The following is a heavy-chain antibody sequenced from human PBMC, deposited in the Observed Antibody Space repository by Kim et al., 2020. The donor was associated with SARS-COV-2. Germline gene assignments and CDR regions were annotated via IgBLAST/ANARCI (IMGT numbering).Heavy chain of an antibody. CDR3: AKAYPACSAYYYMDV. Sequence: GGSLRLSCAAFGFKFGNYSMHWVRQAPGKGLEWVASIHWNSGNIGYADSVKGRFTISRDNAKNSLYLQMNSLRPEDTALYYCAKAYPACSAYYYMDVWGKGTTVTVS. V-gene: IGHV3-9*01. CDR2: IHWNSGNI. D-gene: IGHD6-25*01. CDR1: GFKFGNYS. J-gene: IGHJ6*03.